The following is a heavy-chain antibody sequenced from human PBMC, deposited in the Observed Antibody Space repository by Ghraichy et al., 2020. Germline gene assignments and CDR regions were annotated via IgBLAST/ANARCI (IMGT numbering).Heavy chain of an antibody. CDR3: ARDRQWQASYGMDV. J-gene: IGHJ6*02. D-gene: IGHD6-19*01. CDR1: GYSFASYA. Sequence: ASVKVSCKASGYSFASYAMNWVRQAPGQGLEWMGWINTNTGVPTYAQGLTGRFVFSLDTSVSTAYLQISGLKAEDTALYYCARDRQWQASYGMDVWGQGTTVTVSS. V-gene: IGHV7-4-1*02. CDR2: INTNTGVP.